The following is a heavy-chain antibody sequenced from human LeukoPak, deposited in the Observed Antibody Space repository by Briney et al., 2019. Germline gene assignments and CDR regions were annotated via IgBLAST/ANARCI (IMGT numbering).Heavy chain of an antibody. V-gene: IGHV4-30-4*01. J-gene: IGHJ4*02. CDR3: ARNQDGYANFDY. D-gene: IGHD5-24*01. Sequence: SETLSLTCTVSGGSISSGDYYWSWIRQPPGEGLEWIGYIYYSGTTFYNPSLKSRPTISVDTSKNQFSLKASSVTAADTAVYYCARNQDGYANFDYWGQGTLVTVSS. CDR2: IYYSGTT. CDR1: GGSISSGDYY.